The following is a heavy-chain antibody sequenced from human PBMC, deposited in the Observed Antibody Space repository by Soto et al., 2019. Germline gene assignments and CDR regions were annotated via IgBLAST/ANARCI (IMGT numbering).Heavy chain of an antibody. V-gene: IGHV4-59*08. D-gene: IGHD3-3*01. J-gene: IGHJ4*02. CDR2: IYYSGST. CDR1: GGSISSYY. Sequence: SETLSLTCTVSGGSISSYYWSWIRQPPGKGLEWIGYIYYSGSTNYNPSLKSRVTISVDTSKNQFSLKLSSVTAADTAVYYCASGLFGVLSPFDYWGQGTLVTVSS. CDR3: ASGLFGVLSPFDY.